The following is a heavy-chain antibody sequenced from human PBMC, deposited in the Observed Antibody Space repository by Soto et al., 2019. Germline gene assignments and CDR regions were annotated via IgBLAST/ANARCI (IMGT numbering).Heavy chain of an antibody. Sequence: LRLSCAASGFTFTNYAMHWVRQAPGKGLELVSIISYDGSNKYYADSVKGRFTISRDNSENTLYLQMNSLRAEDTAVYYCAKTRGYEPYYYGWDVWRQGTMVTVS. CDR3: AKTRGYEPYYYGWDV. J-gene: IGHJ6*02. V-gene: IGHV3-30*18. CDR2: ISYDGSNK. D-gene: IGHD5-12*01. CDR1: GFTFTNYA.